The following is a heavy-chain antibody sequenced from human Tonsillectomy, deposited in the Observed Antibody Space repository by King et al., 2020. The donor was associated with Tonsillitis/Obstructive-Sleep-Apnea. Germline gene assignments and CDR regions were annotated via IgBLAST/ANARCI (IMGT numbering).Heavy chain of an antibody. Sequence: VQLVQSGAEVKKPGASAKVSCKASGYTFTGYSIHWVRQAPGQGPEWMGRINPNSGATNYAQKFQGWVTITSDTSVSTAYMELSRLKSDDTAVYYCARDRRYCSSTYCSPDVFDIWGQGTVVTVSS. CDR3: ARDRRYCSSTYCSPDVFDI. V-gene: IGHV1-2*04. J-gene: IGHJ3*02. CDR2: INPNSGAT. CDR1: GYTFTGYS. D-gene: IGHD2-15*01.